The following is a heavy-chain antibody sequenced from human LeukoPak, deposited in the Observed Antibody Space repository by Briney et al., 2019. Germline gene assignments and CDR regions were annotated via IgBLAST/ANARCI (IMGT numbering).Heavy chain of an antibody. D-gene: IGHD3-10*01. V-gene: IGHV3-48*01. CDR2: IRHDSSDI. J-gene: IGHJ4*02. CDR1: GFTFNGYS. CDR3: AREWFGELI. Sequence: PGGSLRLSCAASGFTFNGYSMNWVRQAPGKGLEWISLIRHDSSDIYYADSVKGRFTISRDNAKNSLYLQMNSLRADDTAVYYCAREWFGELIWGQGTLVTVSS.